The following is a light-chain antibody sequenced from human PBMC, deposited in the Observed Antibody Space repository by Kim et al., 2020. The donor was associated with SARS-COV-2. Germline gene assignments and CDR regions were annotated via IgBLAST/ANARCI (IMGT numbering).Light chain of an antibody. CDR3: QQRSNWPPYT. V-gene: IGKV3-11*01. J-gene: IGKJ2*01. Sequence: LTSGEKATLSCRARQSVSSYLAWYQQKPGQAPRLLIYDASNWATGIPARFSGSGSGTDFTLTISSLEPEDFAVYYCQQRSNWPPYTFGQETKLEI. CDR1: QSVSSY. CDR2: DAS.